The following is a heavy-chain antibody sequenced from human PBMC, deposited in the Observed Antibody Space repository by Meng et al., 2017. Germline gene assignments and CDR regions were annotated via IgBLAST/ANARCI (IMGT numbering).Heavy chain of an antibody. D-gene: IGHD5-24*01. J-gene: IGHJ4*02. CDR2: ISYDGSNK. CDR1: GFTFSSYA. Sequence: GAVGGGGVQPGRSRRPSGAASGFTFSSYAMHWVRQAPGKGLEWVAVISYDGSNKYYADSVKGRFTISRDNSKNTLYLQMNSLRAEDTAVYYCARSEMATTCFDYWGQGTLVTVSS. CDR3: ARSEMATTCFDY. V-gene: IGHV3-30*04.